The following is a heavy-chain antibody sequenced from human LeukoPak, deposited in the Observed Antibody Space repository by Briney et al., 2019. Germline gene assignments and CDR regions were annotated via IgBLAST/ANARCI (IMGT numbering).Heavy chain of an antibody. CDR2: IFSNDEK. V-gene: IGHV2-26*01. D-gene: IGHD3-3*01. CDR1: GFSLSNARMG. Sequence: SGPTLVKPTETLTLTCTVSGFSLSNARMGVSWIRQPPGKALEWLARIFSNDEKSYSTSLKSRLTISKDTSKSQVVLTMTNMDPVDTATYYCARIPLTEYDFWSGYYPYYYYGMDVWGQGTTVTVSS. CDR3: ARIPLTEYDFWSGYYPYYYYGMDV. J-gene: IGHJ6*02.